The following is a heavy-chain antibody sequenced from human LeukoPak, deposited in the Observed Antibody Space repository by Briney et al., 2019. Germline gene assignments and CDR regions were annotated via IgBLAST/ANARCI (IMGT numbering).Heavy chain of an antibody. CDR2: IYYSGST. CDR3: ARALGPNDAFDI. V-gene: IGHV4-59*01. D-gene: IGHD7-27*01. CDR1: GGSISSYY. J-gene: IGHJ3*02. Sequence: SETLSLTCTVSGGSISSYYWSWIRQPPGKGLEWIGYIYYSGSTNYNPSLKSRVTISVDTSKNQFSLKLSSVTAADTAVYYCARALGPNDAFDIWGQGTVVTVSS.